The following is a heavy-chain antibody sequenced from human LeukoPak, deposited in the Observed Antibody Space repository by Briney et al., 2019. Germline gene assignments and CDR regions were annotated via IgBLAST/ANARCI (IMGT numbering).Heavy chain of an antibody. D-gene: IGHD2-2*01. J-gene: IGHJ5*02. CDR2: INPNSGGT. V-gene: IGHV1-2*02. CDR1: GYTFTGYY. Sequence: ASVKVSCKASGYTFTGYYIHWVRQAPGQGLDWMGWINPNSGGTNYAQKFQGRVTMTRDTSISTAYMELSRLRSDDTAVYYCARDRAYCSSTSCYQSWFDPWGQGTLVTVSS. CDR3: ARDRAYCSSTSCYQSWFDP.